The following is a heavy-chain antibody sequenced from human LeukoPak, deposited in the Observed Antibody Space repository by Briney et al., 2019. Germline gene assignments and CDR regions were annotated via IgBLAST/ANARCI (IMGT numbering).Heavy chain of an antibody. CDR1: GFTFDDYA. J-gene: IGHJ4*02. CDR3: AKALGQMEDY. V-gene: IGHV3-9*01. Sequence: PGGSLRLSCAASGFTFDDYAMHWVRQAPGKGLEWVSGISWKSGSIGYADSVKGRFTISRDNAKNSLYLQMNSLRAEDTALYYCAKALGQMEDYWGQGTLVTVSS. CDR2: ISWKSGSI. D-gene: IGHD2-8*01.